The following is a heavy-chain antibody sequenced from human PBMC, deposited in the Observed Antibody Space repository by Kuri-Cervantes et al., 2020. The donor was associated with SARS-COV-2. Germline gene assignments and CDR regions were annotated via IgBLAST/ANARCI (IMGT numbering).Heavy chain of an antibody. Sequence: SQTLSLTCAVYGGSFSGYYWSWIRQPPGKGLEWIGEINHSGSTNYNPSLKSRVTISVDTSKNQFSLKLSSVTAADTAVYYCARVDSGYDFYYYYYYYMDVWGKGTTVTVSS. CDR1: GGSFSGYY. D-gene: IGHD5-12*01. CDR3: ARVDSGYDFYYYYYYYMDV. CDR2: INHSGST. J-gene: IGHJ6*03. V-gene: IGHV4-34*01.